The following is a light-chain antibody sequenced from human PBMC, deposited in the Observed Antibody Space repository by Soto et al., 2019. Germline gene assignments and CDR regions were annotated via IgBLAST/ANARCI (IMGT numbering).Light chain of an antibody. Sequence: QAVLTQSPSASASPGASVKLTCTLSSGHTNYAIAWHQQQPEKGPRFLMKINSDGSHSKGDGVPDRFSGSSSGAERYFTISSLQSEDEADDYCQTWGTGIVTFGGGTKLTVL. V-gene: IGLV4-69*01. CDR2: INSDGSH. CDR3: QTWGTGIVT. CDR1: SGHTNYA. J-gene: IGLJ2*01.